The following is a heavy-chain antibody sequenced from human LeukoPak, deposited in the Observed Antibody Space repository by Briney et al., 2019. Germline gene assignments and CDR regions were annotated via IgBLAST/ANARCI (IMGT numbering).Heavy chain of an antibody. J-gene: IGHJ4*02. Sequence: GGSLRLSCAASGFTVSSNYMSWVRQAPGKGLEWVSVIYTGGSTYFTDSVNGRFTISRDYSKNTLYLEMNSLRVEDTAVYYCARVSRMLRTSTLDNRGQGTLVTVSS. D-gene: IGHD2-8*01. CDR1: GFTVSSNY. CDR2: IYTGGST. CDR3: ARVSRMLRTSTLDN. V-gene: IGHV3-66*01.